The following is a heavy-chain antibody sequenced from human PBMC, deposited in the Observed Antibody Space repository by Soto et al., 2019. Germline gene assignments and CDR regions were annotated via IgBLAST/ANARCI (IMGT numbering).Heavy chain of an antibody. CDR1: GYTFTGYA. J-gene: IGHJ5*02. Sequence: ASVKVSCKASGYTFTGYAMHWVRQAPGQRLEWMGWINAGNGNTKYSQKFQGRVTMTTDTSTSTAYMELRSLRSDDTAVYYCARASGSSYWFDPWGQRTLVTVSS. D-gene: IGHD1-26*01. CDR3: ARASGSSYWFDP. V-gene: IGHV1-3*01. CDR2: INAGNGNT.